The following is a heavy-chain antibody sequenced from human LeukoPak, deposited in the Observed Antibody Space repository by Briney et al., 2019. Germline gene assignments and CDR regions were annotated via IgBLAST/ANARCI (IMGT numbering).Heavy chain of an antibody. J-gene: IGHJ4*02. CDR3: ASTGGVVPFDY. D-gene: IGHD2-21*01. CDR1: GFTVSSNY. Sequence: GGSLRLSCAASGFTVSSNYMSWVRQAPGKGLEWVSVIYSGGSTYYADSVKGRFTISRDNSENTLYLQMNSLRAEDTAVYYCASTGGVVPFDYWGQGTLVTVSS. V-gene: IGHV3-53*01. CDR2: IYSGGST.